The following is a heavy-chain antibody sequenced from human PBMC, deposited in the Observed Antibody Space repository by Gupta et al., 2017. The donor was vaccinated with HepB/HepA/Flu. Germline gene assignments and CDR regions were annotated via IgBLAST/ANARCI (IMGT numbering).Heavy chain of an antibody. V-gene: IGHV3-49*04. J-gene: IGHJ5*02. CDR1: GFTFGDYA. Sequence: EVQLVESGGGLVQPGRSLRLSCTASGFTFGDYAMSWVRQAPGKGLEWEGFIRSKAYGGTTEYAASVKGRFTISRDDSKSSAYLQMNSLKTEDTAVYYCTREGSNWYYNWFDPWGQGTLVTVSS. CDR3: TREGSNWYYNWFDP. D-gene: IGHD6-13*01. CDR2: IRSKAYGGTT.